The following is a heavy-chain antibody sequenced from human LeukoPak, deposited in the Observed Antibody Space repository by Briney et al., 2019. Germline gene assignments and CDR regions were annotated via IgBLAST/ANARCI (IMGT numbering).Heavy chain of an antibody. Sequence: ASVKVSCKASGYTFTSYGISWVRQAPGQGLEWMGWISAYNGNTNYAQKFQGRVTMTRDTSISTAYMELSRLRSDDTAVYYCAREWRFYFDYWGQGTLVTVSS. D-gene: IGHD5-12*01. CDR1: GYTFTSYG. CDR3: AREWRFYFDY. CDR2: ISAYNGNT. V-gene: IGHV1-18*01. J-gene: IGHJ4*02.